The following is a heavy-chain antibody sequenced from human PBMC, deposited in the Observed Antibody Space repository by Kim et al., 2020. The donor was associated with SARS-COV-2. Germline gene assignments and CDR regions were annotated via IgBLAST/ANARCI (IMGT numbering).Heavy chain of an antibody. CDR2: INHSGST. V-gene: IGHV4-34*01. D-gene: IGHD3-22*01. Sequence: SETLSLTCAVYGGSFSGYYWSWIRQPPGKGLEWIGEINHSGSTNYNPSLKSRVTISVDTSKNQFSLKLSSVTAADTAVYYCARGFPVYYYDSRLDYWGQGTLVTVSS. CDR3: ARGFPVYYYDSRLDY. J-gene: IGHJ4*02. CDR1: GGSFSGYY.